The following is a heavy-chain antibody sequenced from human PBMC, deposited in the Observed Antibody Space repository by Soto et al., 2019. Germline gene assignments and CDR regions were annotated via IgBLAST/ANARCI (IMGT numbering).Heavy chain of an antibody. CDR2: ISGSGGST. V-gene: IGHV3-23*01. J-gene: IGHJ4*02. Sequence: EVQLLESGGGLVQPGGSLRLSCAASGFTFSSYAMNWVRQAPGKGLEWVSVISGSGGSTYYADSVKGRFTISRDNSNNTLYLQLTSLRADDTAVYYCASRSSGWYFDYWGQGTLVTVSS. D-gene: IGHD6-19*01. CDR1: GFTFSSYA. CDR3: ASRSSGWYFDY.